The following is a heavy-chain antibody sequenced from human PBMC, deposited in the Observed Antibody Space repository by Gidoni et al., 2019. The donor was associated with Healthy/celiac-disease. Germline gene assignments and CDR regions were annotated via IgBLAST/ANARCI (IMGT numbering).Heavy chain of an antibody. D-gene: IGHD4-17*01. V-gene: IGHV4-34*01. CDR2: INHSGST. Sequence: QVQLQQWGAGLLKPSETLSLTCAVYGGSFSGYYWSWIRQPPGKGLEWIGEINHSGSTNYNPSLKSRVTISVDTSKNQFSLKLSSVTAADTAVYYCARRTDYGGKPRWFDYWGQGTLVTVSS. J-gene: IGHJ4*02. CDR3: ARRTDYGGKPRWFDY. CDR1: GGSFSGYY.